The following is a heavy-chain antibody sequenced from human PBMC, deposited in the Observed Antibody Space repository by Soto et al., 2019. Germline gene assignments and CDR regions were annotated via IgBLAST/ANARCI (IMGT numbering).Heavy chain of an antibody. J-gene: IGHJ6*02. Sequence: AASLSLSCAASGFTFSSYDMYWVRQATVKGLEWVSAMGTAGDPYYPGSVKGRFTISRENAKNSLYLQMNSWRAGETSVYYCARARLRSCVSTSCYKLGAYYYYGMYVWGHGTTVSVSS. CDR2: MGTAGDP. D-gene: IGHD2-2*02. CDR3: ARARLRSCVSTSCYKLGAYYYYGMYV. CDR1: GFTFSSYD. V-gene: IGHV3-13*05.